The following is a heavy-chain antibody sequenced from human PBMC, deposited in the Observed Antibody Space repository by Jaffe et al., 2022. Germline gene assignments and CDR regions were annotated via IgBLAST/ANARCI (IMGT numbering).Heavy chain of an antibody. CDR3: ASRFHSRTWPAFDS. J-gene: IGHJ4*02. Sequence: QVELQESGPGLVKPSETLSLTCTVSGGSIYSYYWSWIRQPPGKGLEWIGYIHHTGISKYNPSLNSRVTMSMDTSRSQFSLKVTSVIAADTAVYYCASRFHSRTWPAFDSWGQGTLVTVSS. CDR2: IHHTGIS. CDR1: GGSIYSYY. V-gene: IGHV4-59*01. D-gene: IGHD3-3*01.